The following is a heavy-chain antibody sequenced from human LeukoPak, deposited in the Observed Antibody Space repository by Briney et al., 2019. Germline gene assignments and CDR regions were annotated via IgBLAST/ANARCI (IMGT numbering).Heavy chain of an antibody. J-gene: IGHJ4*02. D-gene: IGHD3-10*01. CDR1: GFTISSYA. Sequence: GGSLRLSCSVSGFTISSYAMHWVRQAPGKGLEYVSSISSNGGSTYYADSVKGRFTISRDNSRNTLSLQMSSLRAEDTAVYYCVKDRAVDYWGQGTLVTVSA. CDR3: VKDRAVDY. V-gene: IGHV3-64D*06. CDR2: ISSNGGST.